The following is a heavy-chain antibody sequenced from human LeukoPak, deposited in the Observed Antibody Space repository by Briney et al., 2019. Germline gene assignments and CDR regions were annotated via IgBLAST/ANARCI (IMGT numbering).Heavy chain of an antibody. CDR3: ASLKNSYDSSGYLVTDAFDI. D-gene: IGHD3-22*01. CDR1: GYTFTSYG. CDR2: ISAYNGNT. V-gene: IGHV1-18*01. Sequence: ASVKVSCKAPGYTFTSYGISWVRQAPGQGLEWMGWISAYNGNTNYAQKLQGRVTMTTDTSTSTAYMELRSLRSDDTAVYYCASLKNSYDSSGYLVTDAFDIWGQGTMVTVSS. J-gene: IGHJ3*02.